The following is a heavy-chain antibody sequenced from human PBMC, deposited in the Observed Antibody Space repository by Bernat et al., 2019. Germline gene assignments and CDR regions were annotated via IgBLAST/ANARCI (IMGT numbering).Heavy chain of an antibody. D-gene: IGHD2-15*01. Sequence: QVHLQESGPGLVRPSQTLSLTCTVSGGSISSSGYFWTWIRQRPGTGLEWIGYISFSGTPYYNPSLQSRVSIVEGTSENQFSLKLSSVTAADTAVYFCARLHCSGSSCSFGGAFDFWGRGTMVTVSS. J-gene: IGHJ3*01. CDR1: GGSISSSGYF. CDR3: ARLHCSGSSCSFGGAFDF. CDR2: ISFSGTP. V-gene: IGHV4-31*03.